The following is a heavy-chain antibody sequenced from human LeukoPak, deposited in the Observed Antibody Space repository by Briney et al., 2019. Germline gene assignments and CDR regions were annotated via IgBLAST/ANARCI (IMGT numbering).Heavy chain of an antibody. V-gene: IGHV3-48*01. CDR2: ISSSSSTI. J-gene: IGHJ5*02. D-gene: IGHD6-6*01. CDR3: ARGRAARGNWFDP. Sequence: PGGSLRPSCAASGFTFSSYAMSWVRQAPGKGLEWVSYISSSSSTIYYADSVKGRFTISRDNAKNSLYLQMNSLRAEDTAVYYCARGRAARGNWFDPWGQGTLVTVSS. CDR1: GFTFSSYA.